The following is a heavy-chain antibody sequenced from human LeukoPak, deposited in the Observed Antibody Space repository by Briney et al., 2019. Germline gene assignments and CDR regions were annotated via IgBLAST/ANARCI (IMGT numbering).Heavy chain of an antibody. J-gene: IGHJ4*02. CDR1: GFTFSSYG. V-gene: IGHV3-33*01. CDR2: IWYDGSNK. Sequence: GGSLRLSCAASGFTFSSYGMHWVRQAPGKGLEWVAVIWYDGSNKYYADSVKGRFTVSRDNSKNTLYLQMNILRAEDTAVYYCARDPTTSYYYDSSGYDPYYFDYWGQGTLVTVSS. CDR3: ARDPTTSYYYDSSGYDPYYFDY. D-gene: IGHD3-22*01.